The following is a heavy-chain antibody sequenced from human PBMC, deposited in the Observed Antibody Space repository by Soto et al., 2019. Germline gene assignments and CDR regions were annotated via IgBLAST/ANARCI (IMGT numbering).Heavy chain of an antibody. CDR1: GYTFTSYD. V-gene: IGHV1-8*01. CDR2: MSPNSGNT. J-gene: IGHJ5*02. CDR3: ATLEQAYAVA. D-gene: IGHD2-2*01. Sequence: QVQLVQSGAEVKKPGASVKVSCKASGYTFTSYDINWVRLAPGQGLEWMGWMSPNSGNTAYAQKFQGRVTMTRNTSISNAYMELSSLRSEDTAVYYCATLEQAYAVAWGQGTLVTVSS.